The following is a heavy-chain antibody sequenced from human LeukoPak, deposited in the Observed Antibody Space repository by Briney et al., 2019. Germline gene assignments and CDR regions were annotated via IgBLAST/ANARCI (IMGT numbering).Heavy chain of an antibody. D-gene: IGHD6-19*01. Sequence: AESLTLSWEAAGFTLSYYIMHWVRQPPGKGLDWVSLITRNSSTKNYADSVRSRFTVSRDNSRNTLFLQVTSLRGDDTALYYCATEVYSSGRAATLNHWGQGTLVTVSS. J-gene: IGHJ4*02. CDR1: GFTLSYYI. CDR2: ITRNSSTK. CDR3: ATEVYSSGRAATLNH. V-gene: IGHV3-30-3*01.